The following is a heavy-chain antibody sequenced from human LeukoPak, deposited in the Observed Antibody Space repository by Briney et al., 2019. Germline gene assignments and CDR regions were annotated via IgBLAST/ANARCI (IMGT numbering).Heavy chain of an antibody. V-gene: IGHV4-39*02. CDR1: GGSISSTSYY. Sequence: PSETLSLTCTVSGGSISSTSYYWGWIRQPPGKGLEWIGSIYYSGSTYYNPSLKSRVTMSVDTSKSQLSLNLTSVTAADTAVYHCAREPIDPYSNSFDGFDIWGQGTMVTVSS. CDR2: IYYSGST. J-gene: IGHJ3*02. D-gene: IGHD6-13*01. CDR3: AREPIDPYSNSFDGFDI.